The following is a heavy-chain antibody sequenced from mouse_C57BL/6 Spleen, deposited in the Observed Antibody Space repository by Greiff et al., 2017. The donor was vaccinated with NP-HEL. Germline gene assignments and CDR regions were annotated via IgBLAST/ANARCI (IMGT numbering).Heavy chain of an antibody. V-gene: IGHV7-3*01. CDR3: ARYRPSTTVVAIPFDY. CDR2: IRNKANGYTT. CDR1: GFTFTDYY. D-gene: IGHD1-1*01. Sequence: EVKLVESGGGLVQPGGSLSLSCAASGFTFTDYYMSWVRQPPGKALEWLGFIRNKANGYTTEYSASVKGRFTISRDNSQGILYLQMNALRAEDSATYYCARYRPSTTVVAIPFDYWGQGTTLTVSS. J-gene: IGHJ2*01.